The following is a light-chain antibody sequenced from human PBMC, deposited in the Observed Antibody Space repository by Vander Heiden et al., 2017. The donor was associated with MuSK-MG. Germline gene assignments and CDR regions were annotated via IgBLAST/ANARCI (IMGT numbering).Light chain of an antibody. V-gene: IGLV2-8*01. CDR3: CSYAGTNNFYV. CDR1: SSDICDYNY. Sequence: QSALTQPPSASGSPGQSVTISCTGTSSDICDYNYVSWYQRHPGKAPKLMIYEVTKRPSGVPDRFSGSKSGNAASLTVSGLQAEDEADYFCCSYAGTNNFYVFGTGTKVTGL. J-gene: IGLJ1*01. CDR2: EVT.